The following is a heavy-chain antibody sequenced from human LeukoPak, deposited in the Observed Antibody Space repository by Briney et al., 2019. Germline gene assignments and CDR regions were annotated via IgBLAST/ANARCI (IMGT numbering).Heavy chain of an antibody. CDR1: GYTFTGYY. CDR2: INPNSGGT. CDR3: AREITTVTKYYYYYGMDV. D-gene: IGHD4-17*01. V-gene: IGHV1-2*02. Sequence: ASVKVSCKASGYTFTGYYMHWVRQAPGQGLEGMGWINPNSGGTNYAQKFQGRVTMTRDTSISTAYMELSRLRSDDTAVYYCAREITTVTKYYYYYGMDVWGQGTTVTVSS. J-gene: IGHJ6*02.